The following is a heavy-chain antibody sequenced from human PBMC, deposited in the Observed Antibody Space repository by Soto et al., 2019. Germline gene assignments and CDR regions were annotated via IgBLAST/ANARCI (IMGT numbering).Heavy chain of an antibody. Sequence: SLRLSCAASGFTFTNYAMNWVRQAPGKGLEWVSAISGSGGSTYYADSVKGRFTISRDNSKNTLYLQMHSLRAEDTAVYYCAKDQSYYYGSGSHWFDPWGQGTLVTVSS. CDR1: GFTFTNYA. J-gene: IGHJ5*02. D-gene: IGHD3-10*01. CDR2: ISGSGGST. V-gene: IGHV3-23*01. CDR3: AKDQSYYYGSGSHWFDP.